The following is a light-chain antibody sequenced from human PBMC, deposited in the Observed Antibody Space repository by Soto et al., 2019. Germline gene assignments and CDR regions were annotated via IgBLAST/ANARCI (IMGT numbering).Light chain of an antibody. V-gene: IGLV2-14*01. J-gene: IGLJ2*01. Sequence: QSVLTQPASVSGSPGQSITISCTGTSSDVGYYNYVSWYQQHPGKAPQLMIYDVTNRPSGVSNRFSGSKSGNTASLTISGLQAEDEADYYCSSYTSSSTVVFGGGTQLTVL. CDR2: DVT. CDR3: SSYTSSSTVV. CDR1: SSDVGYYNY.